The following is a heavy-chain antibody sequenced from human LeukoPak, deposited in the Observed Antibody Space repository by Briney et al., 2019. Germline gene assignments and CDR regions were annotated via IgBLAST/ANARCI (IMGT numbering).Heavy chain of an antibody. Sequence: SETLSLTCAVYGGSFSGYYWSWIRQPPGKGLEWIGEINHSGSTNYNPSLKGRVTISVDTSKNQFSLKLSSVTAADTAVYYCARANLGYCSSTSCYPGRAFDIWGQGTMVTVSS. CDR3: ARANLGYCSSTSCYPGRAFDI. CDR1: GGSFSGYY. V-gene: IGHV4-34*01. J-gene: IGHJ3*02. CDR2: INHSGST. D-gene: IGHD2-2*01.